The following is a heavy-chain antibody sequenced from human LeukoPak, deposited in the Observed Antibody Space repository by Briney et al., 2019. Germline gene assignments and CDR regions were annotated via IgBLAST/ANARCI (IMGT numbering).Heavy chain of an antibody. CDR1: GYTFTNYH. V-gene: IGHV1-8*03. CDR3: ARTTSLTASGYDY. D-gene: IGHD4-17*01. CDR2: IKPNTGDR. J-gene: IGHJ4*02. Sequence: ASVKVSCKASGYTFTNYHINWVRQAPGQGLEWMGWIKPNTGDRGYAQKFQGRVSITSDTSISTAYMELGSPRSEDTAVYFCARTTSLTASGYDYWGQGTLVTVSS.